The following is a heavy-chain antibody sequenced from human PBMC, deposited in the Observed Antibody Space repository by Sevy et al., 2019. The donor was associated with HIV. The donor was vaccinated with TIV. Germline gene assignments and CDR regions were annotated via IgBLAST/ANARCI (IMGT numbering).Heavy chain of an antibody. D-gene: IGHD3-16*02. J-gene: IGHJ4*02. V-gene: IGHV3-53*01. CDR1: GFTVSSNY. CDR3: ARLLSLMITVGGVIHMAREDY. CDR2: IYSGGST. Sequence: GGSLRLSCAASGFTVSSNYMSWVRQAPGKGLEWVSVIYSGGSTYYADSVKGRFTISRDNSKNTLYLQMNSLRAEDTAVEYCARLLSLMITVGGVIHMAREDYRGQGTLVTVSS.